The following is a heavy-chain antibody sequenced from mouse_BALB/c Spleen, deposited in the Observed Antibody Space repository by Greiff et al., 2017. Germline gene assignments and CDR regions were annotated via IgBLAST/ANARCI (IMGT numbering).Heavy chain of an antibody. D-gene: IGHD2-1*01. J-gene: IGHJ2*01. V-gene: IGHV1-54*01. Sequence: QVQLKESGAELVRPGTSVKMSCKAAGYTFTNYWIGWVKQRPGQGLEWIGVINPGSGGTNYNEKFKGKATLTADKSSSTAYMQLSSLTSDDSAVYFCARFLYGNYGFDYWGQGTTLTVSS. CDR2: INPGSGGT. CDR3: ARFLYGNYGFDY. CDR1: GYTFTNYW.